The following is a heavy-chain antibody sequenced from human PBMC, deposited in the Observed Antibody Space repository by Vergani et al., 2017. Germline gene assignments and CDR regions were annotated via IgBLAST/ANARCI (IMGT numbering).Heavy chain of an antibody. Sequence: EVQLVESGGGLVQPGGSLRLSCAASGFTFSSYSMNWVRQAPGKGLEWVSSISSSSSYIYYADSVKGRFTISRDNAKNSLYLQMNSLRAEDTAVYYCASWGLEAAGGDYWGQGTLVTVSS. CDR1: GFTFSSYS. J-gene: IGHJ4*02. CDR3: ASWGLEAAGGDY. D-gene: IGHD7-27*01. V-gene: IGHV3-21*01. CDR2: ISSSSSYI.